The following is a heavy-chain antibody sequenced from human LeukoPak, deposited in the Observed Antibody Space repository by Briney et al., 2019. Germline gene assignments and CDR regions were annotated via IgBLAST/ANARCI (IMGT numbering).Heavy chain of an antibody. Sequence: ASVKVSCKASGYTFTSYDINWVRQATGQGPEWMGWMNPNSGNTGYAQKFQGRVTMTRNTSISTAYMELSSLRSEDTAVYYCARGSGITMVRGVPDYWGQGTLVTVSS. J-gene: IGHJ4*02. CDR1: GYTFTSYD. D-gene: IGHD3-10*01. CDR3: ARGSGITMVRGVPDY. CDR2: MNPNSGNT. V-gene: IGHV1-8*01.